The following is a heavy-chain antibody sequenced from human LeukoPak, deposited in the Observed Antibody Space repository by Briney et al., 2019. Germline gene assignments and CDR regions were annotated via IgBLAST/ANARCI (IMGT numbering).Heavy chain of an antibody. V-gene: IGHV1-8*02. D-gene: IGHD6-13*01. J-gene: IGHJ4*02. Sequence: ASVKVSCKASGYTFTTYDINWVRQATGQGLEWMGWMNPNSGNTGYAQKFQGRVTMTRDTSINTAYMEPSSLRSEDTAVYYCARWTWYERFFDYWGQGTLVTVSS. CDR2: MNPNSGNT. CDR3: ARWTWYERFFDY. CDR1: GYTFTTYD.